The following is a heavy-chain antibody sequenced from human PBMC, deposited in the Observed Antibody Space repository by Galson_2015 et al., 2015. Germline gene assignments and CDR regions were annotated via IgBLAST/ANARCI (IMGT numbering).Heavy chain of an antibody. J-gene: IGHJ5*01. Sequence: SLRLSCAVSGLIFSDHFMDWVRQAPGKGLEWVGRSRNKANSYTTEYAASVKGRFTISRDDSKNSLYLQMNSLKTEDTAVYYCARSPGGFLPWFDSWGPGTLVPVSS. CDR1: GLIFSDHF. CDR3: ARSPGGFLPWFDS. V-gene: IGHV3-72*01. CDR2: SRNKANSYTT. D-gene: IGHD3-16*01.